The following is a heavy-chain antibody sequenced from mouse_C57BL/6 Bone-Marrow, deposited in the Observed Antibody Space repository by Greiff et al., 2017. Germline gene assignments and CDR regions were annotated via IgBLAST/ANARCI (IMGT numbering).Heavy chain of an antibody. CDR3: ASLKRLRRGRYYAMDD. CDR1: GFSLTSYA. D-gene: IGHD2-4*01. V-gene: IGHV2-9-1*01. CDR2: IWTGGGT. Sequence: VKLMESGPGLVAPSQSLSITCTVSGFSLTSYAISWVRQPPGKGLEWLGVIWTGGGTNYNSALISRLSISKDNSKSQVFLKMNSLQTDDTARYSWASLKRLRRGRYYAMDDWGQGTSVTVSS. J-gene: IGHJ4*01.